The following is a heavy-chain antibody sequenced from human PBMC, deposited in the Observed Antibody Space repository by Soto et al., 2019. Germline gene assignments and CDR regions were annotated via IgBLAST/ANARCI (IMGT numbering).Heavy chain of an antibody. V-gene: IGHV1-8*01. D-gene: IGHD4-4*01. J-gene: IGHJ1*01. CDR3: ARGYSNHAYFKY. Sequence: QVQLVQSGAEVKKPGASVKVSCKTSGYTFTNYDINWVRQATGQGLEWMGWMNPNSGNTGYAQKFQGRVTMTRDTSISTAYMELSSLTSEDTAVYYCARGYSNHAYFKYWGQRSLVHVS. CDR2: MNPNSGNT. CDR1: GYTFTNYD.